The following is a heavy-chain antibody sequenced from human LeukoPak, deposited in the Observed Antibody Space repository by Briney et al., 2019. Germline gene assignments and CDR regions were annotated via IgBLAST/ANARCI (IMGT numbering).Heavy chain of an antibody. D-gene: IGHD2-2*02. Sequence: GGSLRLSCAASGFTFSSYAMNWVRQAPGKGPEWVSLIRGSGDSTYYADSVRGRFTISRDNSKNTLYLQMNSLRAEDTAVYYCAKGEVVPAAIYGMDVWGQGTTVTVS. J-gene: IGHJ6*02. V-gene: IGHV3-23*01. CDR2: IRGSGDST. CDR1: GFTFSSYA. CDR3: AKGEVVPAAIYGMDV.